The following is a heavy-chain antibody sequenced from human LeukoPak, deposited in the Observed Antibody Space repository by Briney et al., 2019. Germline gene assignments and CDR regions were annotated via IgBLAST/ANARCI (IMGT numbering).Heavy chain of an antibody. V-gene: IGHV3-23*01. CDR1: GFTFSSYA. J-gene: IGHJ3*02. D-gene: IGHD3-10*01. CDR2: ISGSGGST. Sequence: GGSLRLSCAASGFTFSSYAMSLVRQAPGKGLEWVSTISGSGGSTYYADSVKGRFTISRDNSKNTLYLQMNSLRAEDTAVYYCARPLYGSGSYFDAFDIWGQGTMVTVSS. CDR3: ARPLYGSGSYFDAFDI.